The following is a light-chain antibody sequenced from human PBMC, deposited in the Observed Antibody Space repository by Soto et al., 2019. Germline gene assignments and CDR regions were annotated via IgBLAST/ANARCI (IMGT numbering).Light chain of an antibody. V-gene: IGLV3-21*02. CDR1: TLGGKS. Sequence: SYELTQPPSVSVAPGQTARVSCGGNTLGGKSVHWYQQKPGQAPVLVVYDDSDRPSGIPERFSGSNSGNTATLTISRVEAGDEADYYCQVWDGTSDQLVFGGGTKVTVL. CDR3: QVWDGTSDQLV. CDR2: DDS. J-gene: IGLJ3*02.